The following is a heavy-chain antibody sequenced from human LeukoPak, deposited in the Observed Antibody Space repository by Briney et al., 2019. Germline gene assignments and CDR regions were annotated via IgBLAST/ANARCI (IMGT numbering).Heavy chain of an antibody. CDR1: GYTFTSYY. Sequence: ASVKVSCKASGYTFTSYYVHWVRQAPGQGLEWMGIINPSGGSTRYAQEFQGRVTMTRDTSTKTVYMEMSSLRSEDTAVYYCARDPLITATTTWFDPWGQGTLVTVSS. D-gene: IGHD1-7*01. CDR3: ARDPLITATTTWFDP. V-gene: IGHV1-46*01. CDR2: INPSGGST. J-gene: IGHJ5*02.